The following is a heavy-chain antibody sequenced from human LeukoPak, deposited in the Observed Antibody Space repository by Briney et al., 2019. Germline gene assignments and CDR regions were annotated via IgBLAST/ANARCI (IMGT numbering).Heavy chain of an antibody. V-gene: IGHV3-74*01. CDR3: ARDLDGYRSGNGA. J-gene: IGHJ5*02. D-gene: IGHD5-12*01. CDR2: IDSDGNIT. Sequence: GGSLRLSCAASGFTFSSYYIHWVRQAPGKGLVWVSRIDSDGNITTYADSVKGRFTISRDNAKNTLYLQMNSLRAEDTAVYYCARDLDGYRSGNGAWGQGTLVTVSS. CDR1: GFTFSSYY.